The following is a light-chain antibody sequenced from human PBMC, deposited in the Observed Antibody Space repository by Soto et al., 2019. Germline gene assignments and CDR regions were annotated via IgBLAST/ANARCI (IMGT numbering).Light chain of an antibody. CDR3: QQYGRSPWT. CDR2: GAS. J-gene: IGKJ1*01. V-gene: IGKV3-20*01. CDR1: QSVSGNN. Sequence: ENVLTQSPGTLSLSPGESATLSCRASQSVSGNNVAWFQQTPGQAPRLLIHGASTRASGIPDRFRGSGSGTDFTLTISRLEPEDFAVYYCQQYGRSPWTFGQGTKVDIK.